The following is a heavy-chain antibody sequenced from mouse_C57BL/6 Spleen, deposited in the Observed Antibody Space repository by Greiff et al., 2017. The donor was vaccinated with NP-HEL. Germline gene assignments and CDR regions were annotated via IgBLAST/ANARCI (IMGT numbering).Heavy chain of an antibody. CDR2: ISSGGSYT. V-gene: IGHV5-6*01. CDR1: GFTFSSYG. Sequence: EVQLVESGGDLVKPGGSLKLSCAASGFTFSSYGMSWVRQTPDKRLEWVATISSGGSYTYYPDSVKGRFTISRDNAKNTLYLQMSSLKSEDTAMYYCARASPNWDDAMDYWGQGTSVTVSS. CDR3: ARASPNWDDAMDY. J-gene: IGHJ4*01. D-gene: IGHD4-1*01.